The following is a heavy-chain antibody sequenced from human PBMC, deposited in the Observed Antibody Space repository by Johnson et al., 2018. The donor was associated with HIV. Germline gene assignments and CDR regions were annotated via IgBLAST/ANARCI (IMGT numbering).Heavy chain of an antibody. V-gene: IGHV3-15*01. CDR1: GFTFSNAW. Sequence: VQLVESGGGLVKPGGSLRLSCVASGFTFSNAWMTWVRQAPGKGLEWVGRIKSKTDGGTTDYGAPVKGRFTISRDDSKNTLYLQMNSLKTEDTAVYYCTTAYSGTRPDLDAVDIWGQGTMVTVSS. D-gene: IGHD1-26*01. J-gene: IGHJ3*02. CDR3: TTAYSGTRPDLDAVDI. CDR2: IKSKTDGGTT.